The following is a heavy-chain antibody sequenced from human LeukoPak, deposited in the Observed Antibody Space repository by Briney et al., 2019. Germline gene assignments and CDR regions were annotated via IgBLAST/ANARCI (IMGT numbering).Heavy chain of an antibody. D-gene: IGHD2-15*01. CDR2: MNPNSGNT. Sequence: GASVKVSCKASGYTFTSYDINWVRQATGQGLEWMGRMNPNSGNTGYAQKFQGRVTMTRNTSISTAYMELSSLRSEDTAVYYCARSAATSGGIDYWGQGTLVTVSS. J-gene: IGHJ4*02. CDR3: ARSAATSGGIDY. CDR1: GYTFTSYD. V-gene: IGHV1-8*01.